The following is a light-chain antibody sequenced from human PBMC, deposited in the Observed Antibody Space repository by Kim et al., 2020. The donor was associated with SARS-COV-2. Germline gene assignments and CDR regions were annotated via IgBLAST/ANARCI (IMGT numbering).Light chain of an antibody. CDR3: SSFTTTSSSTLV. CDR2: DVS. J-gene: IGLJ1*01. Sequence: SNTIACTGSSSDVGRYNYVTWYQQHPGKAPKLILYDVSDRPSGVSDRFSGSKSGNTASLTISGLQVEDEADYYCSSFTTTSSSTLVFGTGTKVTVL. V-gene: IGLV2-14*03. CDR1: SSDVGRYNY.